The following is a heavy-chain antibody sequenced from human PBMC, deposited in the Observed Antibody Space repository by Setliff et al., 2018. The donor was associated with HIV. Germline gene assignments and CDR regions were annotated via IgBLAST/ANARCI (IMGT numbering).Heavy chain of an antibody. V-gene: IGHV3-30*18. CDR3: AKIPHTGDSAFDV. CDR1: GFTFSSYG. J-gene: IGHJ3*01. Sequence: GGSLRLSCAASGFTFSSYGMHWVRQAPGKGLEWVSLISYDGRKKYYADSVKGRFSISRDNPKNTVYLQMNSLRPEDTALYYCAKIPHTGDSAFDVWGQGTMVTVSS. D-gene: IGHD7-27*01. CDR2: ISYDGRKK.